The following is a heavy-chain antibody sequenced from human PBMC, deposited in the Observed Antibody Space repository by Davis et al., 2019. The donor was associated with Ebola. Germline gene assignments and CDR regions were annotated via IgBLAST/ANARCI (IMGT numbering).Heavy chain of an antibody. V-gene: IGHV4-39*07. CDR3: ARYHGDYEAFDI. Sequence: PSETLSLTCTVSGGSISSSSYYWGWIRQPPGKGLEWIGEINHSGSTNYNPSLKSRVTISVDTSKNQFSLKLSSVTAADTAVYYCARYHGDYEAFDIWGQGTMVTVSS. CDR1: GGSISSSSYY. J-gene: IGHJ3*02. D-gene: IGHD4-17*01. CDR2: INHSGST.